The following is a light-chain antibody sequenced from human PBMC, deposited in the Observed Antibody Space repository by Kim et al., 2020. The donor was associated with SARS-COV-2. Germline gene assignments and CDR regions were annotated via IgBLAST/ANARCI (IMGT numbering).Light chain of an antibody. CDR3: QQYASSRT. V-gene: IGKV3-20*01. CDR2: LAF. J-gene: IGKJ1*01. Sequence: WSAGERATLSCRASQTITSNYLAWYQQKPGEAPSLLIYLAFNRAPGIPDRFSGSGSGTDFTLTISRLEPEDLAVYYCQQYASSRTFGQGTKVDIK. CDR1: QTITSNY.